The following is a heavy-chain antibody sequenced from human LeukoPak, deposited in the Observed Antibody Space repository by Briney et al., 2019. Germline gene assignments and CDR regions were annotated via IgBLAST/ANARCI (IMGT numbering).Heavy chain of an antibody. J-gene: IGHJ5*02. CDR2: VSTYDHDT. CDR3: VRDYFCSGGTCDDCFDP. Sequence: ASVKVSCKASGYTFTNYGISWVRQAPGQGLEWMAWVSTYDHDTNYAQKFRGRVTMTTDTSTSTAYMELRSLGSDDTAVYYCVRDYFCSGGTCDDCFDPWGQGTLVTVSS. D-gene: IGHD2-15*01. V-gene: IGHV1-18*01. CDR1: GYTFTNYG.